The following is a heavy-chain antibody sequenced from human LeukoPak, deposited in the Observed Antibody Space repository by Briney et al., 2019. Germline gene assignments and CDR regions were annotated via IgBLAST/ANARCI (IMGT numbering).Heavy chain of an antibody. J-gene: IGHJ6*02. V-gene: IGHV4-34*01. CDR3: ARGYIVAVPAAEEAYYYYYGMDV. D-gene: IGHD2-2*01. CDR2: INHSGST. Sequence: PSETLSLTCAVYGGSFNGYYWSWIRQPPGKGLEWIGEINHSGSTNYNPSLKSRVTISVDTSKNQFSLKLSSVTAADTAVYYCARGYIVAVPAAEEAYYYYYGMDVWGQGTTVTVSS. CDR1: GGSFNGYY.